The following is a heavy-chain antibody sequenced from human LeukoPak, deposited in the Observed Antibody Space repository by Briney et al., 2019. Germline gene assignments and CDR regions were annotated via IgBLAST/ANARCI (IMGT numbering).Heavy chain of an antibody. CDR1: GGSISSYY. Sequence: PSETLSLTCTVSGGSISSYYWSWIRQPAGKGPEWIGRIYTSGSTNYNPSLKSRVTMSVDTSKNQFSLKLSSVTAADTAVYYCASSAAGTDFYYMDVWGKGTTVTVSS. V-gene: IGHV4-4*07. CDR2: IYTSGST. J-gene: IGHJ6*03. CDR3: ASSAAGTDFYYMDV. D-gene: IGHD6-13*01.